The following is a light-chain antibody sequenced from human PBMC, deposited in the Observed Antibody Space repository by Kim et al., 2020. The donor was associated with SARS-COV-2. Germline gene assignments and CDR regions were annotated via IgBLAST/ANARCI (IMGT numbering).Light chain of an antibody. CDR1: QGIGRD. CDR3: LQDYDFPWT. Sequence: ASVGDTFTITCRARQGIGRDLAWYQQKPGTAPTLLIFLTSKLHTGVPSRFSGSSSGADFTLTITSLQPEDFATYYCLQDYDFPWTFGQGTKVDIK. V-gene: IGKV1-6*01. J-gene: IGKJ1*01. CDR2: LTS.